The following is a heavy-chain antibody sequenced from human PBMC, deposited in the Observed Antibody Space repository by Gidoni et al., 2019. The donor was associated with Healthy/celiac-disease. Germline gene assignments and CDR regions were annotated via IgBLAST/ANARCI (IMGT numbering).Heavy chain of an antibody. J-gene: IGHJ6*02. CDR3: ARVEATVTTLYYYGMDV. CDR2: TRNKANSYTT. V-gene: IGHV3-72*01. CDR1: GFTFSDHS. D-gene: IGHD4-17*01. Sequence: EVQLVESGGGLVQPGGSLRLSCAASGFTFSDHSLDWVRQAPGKGLEWVGRTRNKANSYTTEYAASVKGRFTISRDDSKNSLYLQMNSLKTEDTAVYYCARVEATVTTLYYYGMDVWGQGTTVTVSS.